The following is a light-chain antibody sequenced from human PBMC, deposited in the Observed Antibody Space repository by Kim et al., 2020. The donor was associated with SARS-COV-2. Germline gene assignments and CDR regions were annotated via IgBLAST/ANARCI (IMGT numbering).Light chain of an antibody. CDR2: RDN. CDR1: STNVGNQG. CDR3: SSWDTSLPAWV. Sequence: QAGLTQPPSVSKDLRQTATLTCTENSTNVGNQGAAWLQQHQGHPPKLLFYRDNKRPSGISERFSASWTGNTASLTISGLQPEDEADYYCSSWDTSLPAWVFGGGTQLTVL. J-gene: IGLJ3*02. V-gene: IGLV10-54*04.